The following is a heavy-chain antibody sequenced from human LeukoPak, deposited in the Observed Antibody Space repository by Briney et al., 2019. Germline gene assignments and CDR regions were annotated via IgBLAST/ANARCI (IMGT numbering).Heavy chain of an antibody. CDR2: IFYSGSP. CDR1: GGSISSTSYY. Sequence: SETLSLTCTVSGGSISSTSYYWGWIRQPPGKGLGWIGSIFYSGSPYYNPSLKSRVTISVDTSKNQFSLKLTSVTAADTAMYYCARLKGEPAADYWGQGTLVTVSS. V-gene: IGHV4-39*01. CDR3: ARLKGEPAADY. D-gene: IGHD6-13*01. J-gene: IGHJ4*02.